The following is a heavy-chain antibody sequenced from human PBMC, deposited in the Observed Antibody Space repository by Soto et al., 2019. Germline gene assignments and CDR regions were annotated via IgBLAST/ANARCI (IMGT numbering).Heavy chain of an antibody. CDR1: GRSISSYY. CDR2: IYYSGST. D-gene: IGHD6-19*01. CDR3: ARQGQYSSGPFDF. J-gene: IGHJ4*02. V-gene: IGHV4-59*08. Sequence: PSETLSLTCTVSGRSISSYYWSWIRQPPGKGLEWIGYIYYSGSTNYNPSLKSRLTISVDTSKNQFSLKLSSVTAADTAVYYCARQGQYSSGPFDFWGLGTLVTVSS.